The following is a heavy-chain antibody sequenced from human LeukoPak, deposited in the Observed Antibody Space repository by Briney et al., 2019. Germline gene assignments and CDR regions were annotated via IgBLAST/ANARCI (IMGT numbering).Heavy chain of an antibody. J-gene: IGHJ5*02. CDR2: MNPNSGNT. D-gene: IGHD6-19*01. CDR3: ARDTSSGWYGGNWFDP. V-gene: IGHV1-8*02. Sequence: ASVKVSCKASGYTFTSYDINWVRQATGQGLEWMGWMNPNSGNTGYAQKLQGRVTMTTDTSTSTAYMELRSLRSDDTAVYYCARDTSSGWYGGNWFDPWGQGTLVTVSS. CDR1: GYTFTSYD.